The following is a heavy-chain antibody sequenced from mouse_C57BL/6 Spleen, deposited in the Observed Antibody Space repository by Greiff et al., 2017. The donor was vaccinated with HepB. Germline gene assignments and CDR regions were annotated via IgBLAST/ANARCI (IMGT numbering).Heavy chain of an antibody. CDR2: ISYDGSN. V-gene: IGHV3-6*01. J-gene: IGHJ1*03. D-gene: IGHD1-1*01. Sequence: DVQLVESGPGLVKPSQSLSLTCSVTGYSITSGYYWNWMRQFPGNKLEWMGYISYDGSNNYNPSLKNRISITRDTSKNQFFLKLNSVTTEDTATYYCARASYYYGSSYWYFDVWGTGTTVTVSS. CDR3: ARASYYYGSSYWYFDV. CDR1: GYSITSGYY.